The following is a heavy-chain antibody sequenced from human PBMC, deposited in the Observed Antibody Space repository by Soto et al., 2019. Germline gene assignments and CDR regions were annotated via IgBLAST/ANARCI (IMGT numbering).Heavy chain of an antibody. D-gene: IGHD3-22*01. V-gene: IGHV3-48*01. CDR2: ISSSSSTI. Sequence: EVQLVESGGGLVQPGGSLRLSCAASGFTFSSYSMNWVRQAPGKGLEWVSYISSSSSTIYYADSVKGRFTISRDNAKNSLYLQMNSLRADDTAVYYCARDYYDSSGYSADFDYWGQGTLVTVSS. CDR3: ARDYYDSSGYSADFDY. J-gene: IGHJ4*02. CDR1: GFTFSSYS.